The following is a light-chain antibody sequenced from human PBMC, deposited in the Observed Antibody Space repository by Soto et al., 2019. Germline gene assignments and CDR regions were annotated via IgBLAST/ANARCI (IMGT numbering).Light chain of an antibody. V-gene: IGLV1-40*01. CDR3: QSYDNNLSGGV. Sequence: QSVLTQPPSVSGAPGQRVTISCTGSSSNIGAGYDVHWYQQFPGRAPKLLIYGSSNRPSGVPDRISGSKSGTSASLAITGLQAEDEADYYCQSYDNNLSGGVFGGGTKLTVL. J-gene: IGLJ3*02. CDR2: GSS. CDR1: SSNIGAGYD.